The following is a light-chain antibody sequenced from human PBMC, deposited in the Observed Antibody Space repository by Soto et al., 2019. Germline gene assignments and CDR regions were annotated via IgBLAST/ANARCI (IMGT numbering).Light chain of an antibody. Sequence: QSVLTQPASVSGSPGQSITISCTGTSSDVGSYNLVSWYQQHPGKAPKLIIYEVSKRPSGVSNRFSGSKSGNTASLTISGLQAEDEDDYYCCSYAGSSTFVVFGGVTKVTVL. CDR1: SSDVGSYNL. CDR2: EVS. CDR3: CSYAGSSTFVV. V-gene: IGLV2-23*02. J-gene: IGLJ2*01.